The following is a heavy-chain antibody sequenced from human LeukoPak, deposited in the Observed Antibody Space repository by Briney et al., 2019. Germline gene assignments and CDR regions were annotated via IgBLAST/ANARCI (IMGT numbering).Heavy chain of an antibody. CDR1: GFTVNSNY. J-gene: IGHJ4*02. V-gene: IGHV3-23*01. CDR2: ISGSGGST. CDR3: ARGPRPFDY. Sequence: GWSLRLSCAASGFTVNSNYMTWVRQAPGNGLEWVSAISGSGGSTYYADSVMGRFTIYRINSKNTLYLEMNSLRAEDTDVYYCARGPRPFDYWGQGTLVIVSS.